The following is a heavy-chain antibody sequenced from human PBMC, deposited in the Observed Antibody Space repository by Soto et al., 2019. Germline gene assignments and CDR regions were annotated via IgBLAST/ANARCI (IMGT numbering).Heavy chain of an antibody. J-gene: IGHJ4*02. CDR2: IKQDGSEK. CDR1: GFTFSSYW. V-gene: IGHV3-7*01. Sequence: PGGSLRLSCAASGFTFSSYWMSWVRQAPGKGLEWVANIKQDGSEKYYVDSVKGRFTISRDNAKNSLYLQMNSLRAEDTAVYYCARDPLPQIAARPQYFDYWGQGTLVTVSS. D-gene: IGHD6-6*01. CDR3: ARDPLPQIAARPQYFDY.